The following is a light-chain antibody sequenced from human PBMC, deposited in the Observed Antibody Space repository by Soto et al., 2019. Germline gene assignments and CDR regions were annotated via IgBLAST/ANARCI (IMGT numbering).Light chain of an antibody. CDR1: QSVSSSY. Sequence: EIVLTQSPGTLSLSPGERATLSCRASQSVSSSYLAWYQQKPGQAPRLLIYGASSRATGIPDRFSGRGSGTDFTLTISRLEPEVFAVYYCQHYGSSRTFGQGTKLEIK. J-gene: IGKJ2*01. CDR3: QHYGSSRT. V-gene: IGKV3-20*01. CDR2: GAS.